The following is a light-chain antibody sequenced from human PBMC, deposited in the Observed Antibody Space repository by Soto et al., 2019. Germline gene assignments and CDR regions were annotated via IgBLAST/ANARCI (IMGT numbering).Light chain of an antibody. J-gene: IGKJ4*01. CDR1: QSISNW. CDR2: KAS. V-gene: IGKV1-5*03. CDR3: QQYNNWPLT. Sequence: DIRMTQSPSTLSASVGDRVTITCRASQSISNWLAWYKQKPGKAPKLLIYKASSLESGVPSRFSGSGSGTECTLTISSLQSEDFAVYYCQQYNNWPLTLGGGTKVDIK.